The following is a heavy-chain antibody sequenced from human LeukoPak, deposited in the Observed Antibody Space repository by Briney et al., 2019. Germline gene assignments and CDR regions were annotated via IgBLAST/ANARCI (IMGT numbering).Heavy chain of an antibody. V-gene: IGHV3-30*03. CDR1: GFTFSSYG. CDR2: ISHDGSNK. J-gene: IGHJ3*02. Sequence: GRSLRLSCVVSGFTFSSYGMHWVRQAPGKGLEWVAVISHDGSNKYYADSVKGRFTISRDNSKNTLYLQMNSLRAEDTAVYYCARDSYCGGDCYSAGDAFDIWGQGTMVTVSS. CDR3: ARDSYCGGDCYSAGDAFDI. D-gene: IGHD2-21*02.